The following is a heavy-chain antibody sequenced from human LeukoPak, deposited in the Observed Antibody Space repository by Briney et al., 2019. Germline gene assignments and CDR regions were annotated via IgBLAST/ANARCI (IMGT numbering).Heavy chain of an antibody. CDR1: GGSISSGDYY. V-gene: IGHV4-30-4*01. CDR3: ARDGASMYYGSGSFSNWFDP. J-gene: IGHJ5*02. CDR2: IYYSGST. Sequence: SETLSLTCTVSGGSISSGDYYWSWIRQPPGKGLEWIGYIYYSGSTYYNPSLKSRVTISVDKSKNQFSLKLSSVTAADTAVYYCARDGASMYYGSGSFSNWFDPWGQGTLVTVSS. D-gene: IGHD3-10*01.